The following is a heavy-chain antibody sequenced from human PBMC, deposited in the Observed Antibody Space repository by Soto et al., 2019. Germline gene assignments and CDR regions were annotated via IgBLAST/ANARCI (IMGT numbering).Heavy chain of an antibody. D-gene: IGHD2-15*01. Sequence: VQLVQSGPEVKKPGASVKVSCQASGYTFSNYGISWVRQAPGQGLEWMGWIGPYNGNTDYAQNFQGRGTMTRDTSTNTAYMELRSLRSDDTALYYCARCYCSIGSCYTCWHFDLWGRGALLTVSS. V-gene: IGHV1-18*01. J-gene: IGHJ2*01. CDR3: ARCYCSIGSCYTCWHFDL. CDR2: IGPYNGNT. CDR1: GYTFSNYG.